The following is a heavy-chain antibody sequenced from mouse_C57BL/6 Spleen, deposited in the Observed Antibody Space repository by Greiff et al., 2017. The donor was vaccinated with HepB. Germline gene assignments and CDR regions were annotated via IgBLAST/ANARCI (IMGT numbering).Heavy chain of an antibody. Sequence: VQLQQSGAELVRPGASVKLSCTASGFNIKDDYMHWVKQRPEQGLEWIGWIDPENGDTEYASKFQGKATITADTSSNTAYLQLSSLTSEDTAVYYCTLLRSHLLDYWGQGTTLTVSS. CDR3: TLLRSHLLDY. J-gene: IGHJ2*01. CDR1: GFNIKDDY. V-gene: IGHV14-4*01. CDR2: IDPENGDT. D-gene: IGHD1-1*01.